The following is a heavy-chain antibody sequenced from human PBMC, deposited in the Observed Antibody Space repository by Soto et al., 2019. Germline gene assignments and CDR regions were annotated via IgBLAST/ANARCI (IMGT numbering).Heavy chain of an antibody. CDR3: ATTSHYDFSA. CDR1: GFTFSSYA. D-gene: IGHD3-3*01. CDR2: GDASGGAT. V-gene: IGHV3-23*01. J-gene: IGHJ5*02. Sequence: WGSLRLSCAASGFTFSSYAMNWLRQAPGKGLEWGSTGDASGGATYYSDSGKCRCSISRDNCASTLYLQMNSLRPDDTAVYYLATTSHYDFSAWGKRTLVSVSS.